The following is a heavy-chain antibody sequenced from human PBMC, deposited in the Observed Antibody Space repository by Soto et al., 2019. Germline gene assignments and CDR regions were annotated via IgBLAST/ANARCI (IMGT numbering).Heavy chain of an antibody. V-gene: IGHV3-48*01. D-gene: IGHD3-10*01. CDR1: GFTFSSYS. CDR2: ISSSSSNI. CDR3: ATDYYGSGSLNY. Sequence: EVQLVESGGGLVQPGGSLRLSCAASGFTFSSYSMNWVSQAPGKGLEWVSYISSSSSNIYYADSVKGLFTISRDNAKNSLYLQTNSLRADDTAVYYCATDYYGSGSLNYWGQVTLVTVSS. J-gene: IGHJ4*02.